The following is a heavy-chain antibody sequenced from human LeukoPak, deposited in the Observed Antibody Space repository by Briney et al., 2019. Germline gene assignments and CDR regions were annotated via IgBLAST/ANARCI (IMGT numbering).Heavy chain of an antibody. V-gene: IGHV5-51*01. J-gene: IGHJ4*02. CDR1: GYNLNTYW. Sequence: GESLKISCKGSGYNLNTYWVAWVRQLPGKGLEWMGIIRPMNSDVRYSPSFQGQVTISADRSINTAYLQWSSLTASDTAMYYCARLQGVVAAGIWGQGTLVTVSS. CDR3: ARLQGVVAAGI. D-gene: IGHD6-13*01. CDR2: IRPMNSDV.